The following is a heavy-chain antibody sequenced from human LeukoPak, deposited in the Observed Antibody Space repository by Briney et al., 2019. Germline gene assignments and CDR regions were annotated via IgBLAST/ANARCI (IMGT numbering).Heavy chain of an antibody. CDR2: ISSNGGST. V-gene: IGHV3-64*04. CDR1: GFTFGSYD. J-gene: IGHJ4*02. CDR3: ARDRSGGWIDY. Sequence: GGSLRLSCAGSGFTFGSYDMMWVRQAPGKGLEYVSAISSNGGSTYYADSVKGRFTISRDNSKNTMYLQLNSLRAEDTAVYYCARDRSGGWIDYWGQGTLVTVSS. D-gene: IGHD6-19*01.